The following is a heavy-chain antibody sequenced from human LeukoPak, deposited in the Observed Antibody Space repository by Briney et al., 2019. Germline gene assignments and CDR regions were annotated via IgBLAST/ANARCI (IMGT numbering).Heavy chain of an antibody. D-gene: IGHD2-2*01. CDR2: IHPNTGAT. Sequence: ASVKVSCTSSGHTFTNYYLHWVRQAPGQGLEWLGWIHPNTGATNYAQKFQGRVTVTRDTSISTTYVELSRLTSADTAVYYCASYASGYNWLKVWGQGTLVTVSS. J-gene: IGHJ5*02. V-gene: IGHV1-2*02. CDR1: GHTFTNYY. CDR3: ASYASGYNWLKV.